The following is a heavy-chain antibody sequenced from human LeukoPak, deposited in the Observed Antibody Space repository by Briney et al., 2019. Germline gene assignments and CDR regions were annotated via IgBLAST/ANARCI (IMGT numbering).Heavy chain of an antibody. J-gene: IGHJ6*03. V-gene: IGHV1-18*01. Sequence: ASVKVSCKASGYTFTSYGISWVRQAPGQGLEWMGWISAYNGNTNYAQKLQGRVTMTTDTSTSTAYMELRSLRSDDTAVYYCARVKDSSGWYLYYYYYYMDVWGKGTTVTVSS. CDR3: ARVKDSSGWYLYYYYYYMDV. D-gene: IGHD6-13*01. CDR2: ISAYNGNT. CDR1: GYTFTSYG.